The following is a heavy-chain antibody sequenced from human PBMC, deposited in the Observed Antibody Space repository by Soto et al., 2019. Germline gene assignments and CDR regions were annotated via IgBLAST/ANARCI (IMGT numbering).Heavy chain of an antibody. CDR2: VTAGRGNT. J-gene: IGHJ5*01. V-gene: IGHV1-3*01. Sequence: ASVKVSCKASGYTFTAYTIHWVRQAPGQRLEWMGWVTAGRGNTDYSQKFQGRVTITRDTSASTAYMELYSLRSEDTAVYYCARENKPQAGSYYDSWGQGTLVTVSS. CDR3: ARENKPQAGSYYDS. CDR1: GYTFTAYT. D-gene: IGHD3-10*01.